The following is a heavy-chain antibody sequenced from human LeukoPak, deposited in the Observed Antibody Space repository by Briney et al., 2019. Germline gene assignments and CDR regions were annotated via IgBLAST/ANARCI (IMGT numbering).Heavy chain of an antibody. CDR1: GFTFSNYD. V-gene: IGHV3-7*01. CDR3: ATTLGSGWKFDY. CDR2: IKQDGSEK. Sequence: GGSLRLSCAASGFTFSNYDMSWVRQAPGKGLEWVANIKQDGSEKYYVDSVKGRFTISRDNAKNSLYLQMNSLRAEDTAVYYCATTLGSGWKFDYWGQGTLVTVSS. D-gene: IGHD6-19*01. J-gene: IGHJ4*02.